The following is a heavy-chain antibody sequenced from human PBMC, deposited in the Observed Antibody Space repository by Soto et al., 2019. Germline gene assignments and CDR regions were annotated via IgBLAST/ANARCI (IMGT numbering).Heavy chain of an antibody. V-gene: IGHV1-69*12. Sequence: QVQLVQSGAEVKKPGSSVNVSCKTSGGTFGNSAVAWVRQAPGQGLEWLGGIVPLFGTANYAQKFQGRLTITADDSTNTAYMELRSLRSVDTAVYYCARDGDPESAFWRGPLGGCRFDPWGQGTLVTVSS. CDR2: IVPLFGTA. CDR1: GGTFGNSA. J-gene: IGHJ5*02. D-gene: IGHD3-3*01. CDR3: ARDGDPESAFWRGPLGGCRFDP.